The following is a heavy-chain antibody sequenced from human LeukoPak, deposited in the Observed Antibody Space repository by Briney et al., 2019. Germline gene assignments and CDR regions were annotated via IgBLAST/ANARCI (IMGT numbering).Heavy chain of an antibody. J-gene: IGHJ1*01. Sequence: PGGSLRLSCAASGSTFSSYAMSWVRQAPGKGLEWVSAISGSGGSTYYADSVKGRFTISRDNSKNTLYLQMNSLRAEDTAVYYCAKGRDYYGSGSYEFQHWGQGTLVTVSS. D-gene: IGHD3-10*01. CDR1: GSTFSSYA. CDR2: ISGSGGST. V-gene: IGHV3-23*01. CDR3: AKGRDYYGSGSYEFQH.